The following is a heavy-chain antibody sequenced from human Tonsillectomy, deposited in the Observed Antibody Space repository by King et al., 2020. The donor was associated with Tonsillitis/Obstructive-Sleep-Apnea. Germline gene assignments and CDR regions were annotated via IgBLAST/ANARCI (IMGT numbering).Heavy chain of an antibody. D-gene: IGHD3-3*01. CDR3: ARGGITTSRDYFDY. Sequence: VQLVESGGGLVKPGGSLRLSCAASGFTFSSYSMNWVRQAPGKGLEWVSSISSSSSYIYYAASGKGRFTISRDNAKNSLYLQMNSLRAEDTAVYYCARGGITTSRDYFDYWGQGTLVTVSS. CDR2: ISSSSSYI. CDR1: GFTFSSYS. J-gene: IGHJ4*02. V-gene: IGHV3-21*01.